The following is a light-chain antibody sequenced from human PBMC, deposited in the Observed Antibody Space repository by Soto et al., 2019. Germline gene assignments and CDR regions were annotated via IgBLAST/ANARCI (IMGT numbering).Light chain of an antibody. CDR1: QTISSW. CDR2: KAS. CDR3: QQYDSYPVT. V-gene: IGKV1-5*03. Sequence: DIQMTQSPSTLSGSVGDRVTITCRASQTISSWLAWYQQKPGKAPKLLIYKASTLKSGVPSRFSGSDSGTDFTLTISSLQPEDFATYYCQQYDSYPVTFGQGTRLEIK. J-gene: IGKJ5*01.